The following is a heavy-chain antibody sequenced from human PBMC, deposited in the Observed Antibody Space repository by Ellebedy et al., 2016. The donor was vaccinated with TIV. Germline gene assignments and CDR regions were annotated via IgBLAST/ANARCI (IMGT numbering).Heavy chain of an antibody. J-gene: IGHJ3*01. Sequence: GESLKISCAASGFSFRSYWMTWVRQAPGRGLEWVANINQDATKTFYVDSVEGRFTISRDNAKNSLFLQMNSLRAEDTAVYYCATDGSYGDYRSPAHAFVFWGQGTMVSVAS. CDR3: ATDGSYGDYRSPAHAFVF. V-gene: IGHV3-7*01. CDR1: GFSFRSYW. CDR2: INQDATKT. D-gene: IGHD4-17*01.